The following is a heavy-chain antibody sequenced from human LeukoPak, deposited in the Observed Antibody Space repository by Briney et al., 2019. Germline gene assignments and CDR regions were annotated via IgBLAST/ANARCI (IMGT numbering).Heavy chain of an antibody. V-gene: IGHV1-18*01. CDR3: ATVVPAARGWYYGMDV. J-gene: IGHJ6*02. Sequence: ASVKVSCKASGYTFTSYGISWVRQAPGQGLEWMGWISAYNGNTNYAQKLQGRVTMTTDTSTSTAYMKLRSLRSDDTAVYYCATVVPAARGWYYGMDVWGQGTTVTVSS. D-gene: IGHD2-2*01. CDR2: ISAYNGNT. CDR1: GYTFTSYG.